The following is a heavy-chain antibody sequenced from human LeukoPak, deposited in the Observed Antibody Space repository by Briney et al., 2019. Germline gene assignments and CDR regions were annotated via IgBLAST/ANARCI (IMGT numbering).Heavy chain of an antibody. CDR1: GGSLSSGSYY. J-gene: IGHJ6*04. Sequence: SETLSLTCTVSGGSLSSGSYYWSWIRQPPGTGLEWIGYIYYSGSTNYNPSLKSRVTISVDTSKNQFSLKLSSVTAADTAVYYCARVRAPAAMFPYYYYGMDVWGKGTTVTVSS. CDR2: IYYSGST. D-gene: IGHD2-2*01. V-gene: IGHV4-61*01. CDR3: ARVRAPAAMFPYYYYGMDV.